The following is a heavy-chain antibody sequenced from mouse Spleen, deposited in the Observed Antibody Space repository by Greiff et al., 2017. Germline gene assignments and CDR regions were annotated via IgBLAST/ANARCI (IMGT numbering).Heavy chain of an antibody. CDR2: INPSNGGT. V-gene: IGHV1-53*01. CDR1: GYTFTSYW. J-gene: IGHJ3*01. D-gene: IGHD2-4*01. Sequence: VQLVESGTELVKPGASVKLSCKASGYTFTSYWMHWVKQRPGQGLEWIGNINPSNGGTNYNEKFKSKATLTVDKSSSTAYMQLSSLTSEDSAVYYCAREVYDYVFAYWGQGTLVTVSA. CDR3: AREVYDYVFAY.